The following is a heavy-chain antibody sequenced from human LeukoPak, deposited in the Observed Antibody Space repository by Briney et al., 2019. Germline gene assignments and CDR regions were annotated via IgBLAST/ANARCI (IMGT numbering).Heavy chain of an antibody. J-gene: IGHJ4*02. Sequence: ASVKVSCKASGYTFTGYYMHWVRQAPGQGFEWTGWINPNSGGTNYAQKLQGRVTMTTDTSTSTAYMELRSLRSDDTAVYYCARGFYDSSPEGGGGYWGQGTLVTVSS. V-gene: IGHV1-2*02. CDR3: ARGFYDSSPEGGGGY. CDR2: INPNSGGT. CDR1: GYTFTGYY. D-gene: IGHD3-22*01.